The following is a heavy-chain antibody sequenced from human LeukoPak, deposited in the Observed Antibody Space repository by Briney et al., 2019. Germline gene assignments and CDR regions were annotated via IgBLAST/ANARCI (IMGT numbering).Heavy chain of an antibody. CDR3: ARLGFSNSGSYLAPSDY. V-gene: IGHV4-59*08. J-gene: IGHJ4*02. CDR2: IYYSRGT. Sequence: SETLSLTCTVSGGSISSYYWSWTRQPPGKGLEWIGYIYYSRGTNYNPSLKSRVTISVDTSKNQFSLKLSSVTAADTAVYYCARLGFSNSGSYLAPSDYWGQGTLVTVSS. CDR1: GGSISSYY. D-gene: IGHD1-26*01.